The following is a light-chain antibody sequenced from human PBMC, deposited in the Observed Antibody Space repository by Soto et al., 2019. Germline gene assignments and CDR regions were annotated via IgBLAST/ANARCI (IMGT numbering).Light chain of an antibody. J-gene: IGKJ2*01. V-gene: IGKV2-24*01. CDR3: MQATQYSPYT. Sequence: DIVLTQTPLSSPVTLGQPASISCRSSQSLLHSDGNTYLSWLHQRPGQPPRRLIYKISNRFSGVPDRLSGSGAGTDVTLEISRVEAEDVGVYYCMQATQYSPYTFGQGTKLEIK. CDR1: QSLLHSDGNTY. CDR2: KIS.